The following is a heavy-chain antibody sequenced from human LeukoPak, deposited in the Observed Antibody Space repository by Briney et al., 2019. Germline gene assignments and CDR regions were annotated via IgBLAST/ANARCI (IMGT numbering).Heavy chain of an antibody. CDR1: GFTFSSFA. CDR3: ARDEPGGRATTNDY. V-gene: IGHV3-48*01. J-gene: IGHJ4*02. CDR2: ISGTSGSI. Sequence: PGGSLRLSCAASGFTFSSFAMNGVRQAPGKGLEWVAYISGTSGSIYYADSVKGRFSIARDNAKNSLYLQMNSLRAEDTAVYYCARDEPGGRATTNDYWGQGTLVTVSS. D-gene: IGHD1-26*01.